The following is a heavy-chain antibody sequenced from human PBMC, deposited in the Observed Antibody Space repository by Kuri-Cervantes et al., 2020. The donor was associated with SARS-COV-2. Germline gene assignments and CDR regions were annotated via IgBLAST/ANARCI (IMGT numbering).Heavy chain of an antibody. D-gene: IGHD3-3*01. CDR2: IIPIFGTA. CDR3: ASTIFGVDNWFDP. Sequence: SVKVSCKASGGTFSSYAISWVRQAPGQGLEWMGGIIPIFGTANYAQKFQCRVTITTDESTSTAYMELSSLRSEDTAVYYCASTIFGVDNWFDPWGQGTLVTVSS. V-gene: IGHV1-69*05. J-gene: IGHJ5*02. CDR1: GGTFSSYA.